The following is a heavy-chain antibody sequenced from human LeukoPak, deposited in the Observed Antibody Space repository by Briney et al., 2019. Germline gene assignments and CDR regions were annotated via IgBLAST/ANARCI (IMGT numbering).Heavy chain of an antibody. J-gene: IGHJ4*02. D-gene: IGHD2-2*01. CDR3: ARVGGYCSSTSCQNFDY. CDR1: GFTFSSYW. CDR2: IKQDGSEK. V-gene: IGHV3-7*01. Sequence: GGSLRLSCAASGFTFSSYWMSWVRQAPGKGLEWVANIKQDGSEKYYVDSVKGRFTISRDNAKNSLYLQMNSLRAEDTAVYYCARVGGYCSSTSCQNFDYWGQGTLVTVSS.